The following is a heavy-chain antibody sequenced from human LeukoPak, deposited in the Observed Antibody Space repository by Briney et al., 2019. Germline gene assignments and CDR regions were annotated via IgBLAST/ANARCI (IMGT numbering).Heavy chain of an antibody. V-gene: IGHV1-46*01. CDR2: ITPSGGST. CDR3: ARGTFDSSGYSTWFDP. Sequence: ASVKVSCKASEYTFINYYMHWVRQAPGQGLEWMGTITPSGGSTTYAQTFHGRVTMTSDMSTSTVYMELSSLRSEDTAVYYCARGTFDSSGYSTWFDPWGQGTQVTVSS. J-gene: IGHJ5*02. CDR1: EYTFINYY. D-gene: IGHD3-22*01.